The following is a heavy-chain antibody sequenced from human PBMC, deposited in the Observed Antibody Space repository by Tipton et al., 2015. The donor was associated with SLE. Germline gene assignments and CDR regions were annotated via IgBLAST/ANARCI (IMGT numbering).Heavy chain of an antibody. CDR2: IYYSGNT. V-gene: IGHV4-59*01. CDR3: ARWNFVTMTGGFDI. J-gene: IGHJ3*02. D-gene: IGHD1-7*01. CDR1: GGSIRSYY. Sequence: TLSLACSVSGGSIRSYYWSWIRQPPGKGLEWIGYIYYSGNTKYNPSLESRGTISLDTSKNQLSLRLISVTAADTAVYYCARWNFVTMTGGFDIWGQGTMFTVSS.